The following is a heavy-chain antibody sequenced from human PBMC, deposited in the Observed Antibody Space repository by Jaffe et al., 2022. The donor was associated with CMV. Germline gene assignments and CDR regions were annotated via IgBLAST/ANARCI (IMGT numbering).Heavy chain of an antibody. CDR1: GGSVSGYY. CDR3: AREGGPFNYDSDGYYGFDS. J-gene: IGHJ4*02. D-gene: IGHD3-22*01. CDR2: INHRGST. Sequence: QVQVQQWGAGLLKPSETLSLTCAVYGGSVSGYYWTWIRQPPGKGLEWIGEINHRGSTNYSPSLKSRLTISVDTSKTRISLRLSSVTAADTAIYYCAREGGPFNYDSDGYYGFDSWGQGTLVAVSS. V-gene: IGHV4-34*01.